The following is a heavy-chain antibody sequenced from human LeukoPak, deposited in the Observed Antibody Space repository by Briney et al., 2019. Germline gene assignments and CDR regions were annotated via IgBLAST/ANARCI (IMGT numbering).Heavy chain of an antibody. J-gene: IGHJ4*02. CDR1: GGSISSYY. V-gene: IGHV4-39*01. CDR2: IYYSGST. Sequence: PSETLSLTCTVSGGSISSYYWGWIRQPPGKGLEWIGSIYYSGSTYYNPSLKSRVTISVDTSKNQFSLKLSSVTAADTAVYYCARHVGGRWIQLLYFDYWGQGTLVTVSS. D-gene: IGHD5-18*01. CDR3: ARHVGGRWIQLLYFDY.